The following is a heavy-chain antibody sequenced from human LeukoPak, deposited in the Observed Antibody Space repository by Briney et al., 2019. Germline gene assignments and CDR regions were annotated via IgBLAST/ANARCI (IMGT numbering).Heavy chain of an antibody. Sequence: ASVKVSCKVSGYTLSELSMHWVRQAPGKGLEWMGGFDPEDGKTIYAQEFQGGVTMTEDTSTDTAYMELSSLRSEDTAVYSCASQRWLQSSFDYWGQGTLVTVSS. CDR1: GYTLSELS. D-gene: IGHD5-24*01. V-gene: IGHV1-24*01. CDR2: FDPEDGKT. CDR3: ASQRWLQSSFDY. J-gene: IGHJ4*02.